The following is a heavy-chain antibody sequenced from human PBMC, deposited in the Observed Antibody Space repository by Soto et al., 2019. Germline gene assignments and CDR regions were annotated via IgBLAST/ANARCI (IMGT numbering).Heavy chain of an antibody. D-gene: IGHD3-10*01. CDR3: ARRGFGPLHGLVDV. CDR1: GGSISSYC. V-gene: IGHV4-59*08. Sequence: SETLSLTCTVSGGSISSYCWSWFRQSPGKRMEWIGYVHHSWGSSYNPSLQSRVAISLDTSKSQFSLKVTSVTATDTAVYYCARRGFGPLHGLVDVWGQGTTVTVSS. J-gene: IGHJ6*02. CDR2: VHHSWGS.